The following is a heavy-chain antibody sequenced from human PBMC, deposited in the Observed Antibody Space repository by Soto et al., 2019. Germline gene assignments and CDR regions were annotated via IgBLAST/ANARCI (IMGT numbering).Heavy chain of an antibody. J-gene: IGHJ4*02. Sequence: QVQLQESGPGLVKPSGTLSLTCAVSGGSISSSNWWSWVRQPPGKGLEWIGEIYHSGSTNYNPSPKTRVTISVDKSKSQVSLKLSSVTAADTAVYYCARGRTYYSDSSGYYWDYWGQGTLVTVSS. CDR3: ARGRTYYSDSSGYYWDY. V-gene: IGHV4-4*02. CDR2: IYHSGST. CDR1: GGSISSSNW. D-gene: IGHD3-22*01.